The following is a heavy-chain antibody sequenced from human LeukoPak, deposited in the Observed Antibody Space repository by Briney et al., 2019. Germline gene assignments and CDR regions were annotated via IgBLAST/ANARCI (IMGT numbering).Heavy chain of an antibody. CDR2: ISGSGGST. J-gene: IGHJ4*02. D-gene: IGHD2-2*01. Sequence: GGSLRLSCAASGFTFSSYAMHWVRQAPGKGLEWVSAISGSGGSTYYADSVKGRFTISRDNSKNTLYLQMNSLRAEDTAVYYCAKTVVVVPAADYWGQGTLVTVSS. CDR1: GFTFSSYA. V-gene: IGHV3-23*01. CDR3: AKTVVVVPAADY.